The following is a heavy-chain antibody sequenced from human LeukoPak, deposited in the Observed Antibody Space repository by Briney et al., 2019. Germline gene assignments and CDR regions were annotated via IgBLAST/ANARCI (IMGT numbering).Heavy chain of an antibody. J-gene: IGHJ4*02. CDR2: ISGSGGST. Sequence: PGGSLRLSCAASGFTFSSYAMSWVRQAPGKGLEWVSAISGSGGSTYYADSVKGRFTISRDNAKNSLYLQMNSLRAEDTAVYYCARAGDSYFDFWGQGSLVTVSS. D-gene: IGHD3-10*01. CDR3: ARAGDSYFDF. CDR1: GFTFSSYA. V-gene: IGHV3-23*01.